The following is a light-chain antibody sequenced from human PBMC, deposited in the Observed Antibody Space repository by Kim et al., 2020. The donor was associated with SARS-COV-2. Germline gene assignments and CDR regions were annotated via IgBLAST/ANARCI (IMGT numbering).Light chain of an antibody. CDR3: QQYYSIPYT. J-gene: IGKJ2*01. CDR2: WAS. CDR1: QSVLYNSNY. V-gene: IGKV4-1*01. Sequence: DIVMTQSPDSLAVSLGERATINCKSSQSVLYNSNYLAWYQQKPGQPPKLIIYWASTRESGVPDRFSGSGSGTDFTLTISSLQAEDVAVYYCQQYYSIPYTFGQGTKLEI.